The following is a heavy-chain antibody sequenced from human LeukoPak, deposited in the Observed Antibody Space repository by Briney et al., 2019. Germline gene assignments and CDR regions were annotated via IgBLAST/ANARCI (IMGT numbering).Heavy chain of an antibody. Sequence: GGSLRLSCVASGFTLSNYWMSWVRQAPGKGLEWVANIKQDGSEKYYVDSVKGRFTISRDNAKNSLYLQMNSLRAEDTAMYYCARDSAGNDYWGQGTLVTVSS. CDR3: ARDSAGNDY. D-gene: IGHD6-13*01. CDR1: GFTLSNYW. CDR2: IKQDGSEK. V-gene: IGHV3-7*01. J-gene: IGHJ4*02.